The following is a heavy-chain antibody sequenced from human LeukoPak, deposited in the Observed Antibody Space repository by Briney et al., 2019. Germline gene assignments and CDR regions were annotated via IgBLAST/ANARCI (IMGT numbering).Heavy chain of an antibody. V-gene: IGHV4-4*09. CDR2: IQDSGIT. D-gene: IGHD2-15*01. CDR1: GDSVSSGY. J-gene: IGHJ1*01. CDR3: AGRGHRYSRD. Sequence: SETLSLICNVSGDSVSSGYWSWIRQSPGKGLEWIGFIQDSGITDYNPSLKSRLLMSVGISKNQFSLNLRSVTAADTAVYYCAGRGHRYSRDWGQGILVTISS.